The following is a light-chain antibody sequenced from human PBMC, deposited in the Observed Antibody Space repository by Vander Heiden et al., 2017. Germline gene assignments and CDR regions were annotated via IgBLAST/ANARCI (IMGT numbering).Light chain of an antibody. V-gene: IGKV1-27*01. J-gene: IGKJ1*01. CDR1: QGIRNY. CDR3: QKENSDPPT. Sequence: DTKMTQSPPSLSASLGDRVTITCRASQGIRNYLAWYQQKPGKGPKLLIYAASTLQSGVPSRFSGSGSGTDFTLTISSLQPEDVATYYCQKENSDPPTFGQGTKVEIK. CDR2: AAS.